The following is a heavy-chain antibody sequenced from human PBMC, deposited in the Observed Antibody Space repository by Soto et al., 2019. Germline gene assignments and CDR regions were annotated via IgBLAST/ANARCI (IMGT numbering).Heavy chain of an antibody. CDR3: AKDSKSVSVSAARVYRMDV. CDR2: TRSNGEHT. D-gene: IGHD2-2*01. CDR1: GFMFSSFA. J-gene: IGHJ6*02. Sequence: LRLSCAGSGFMFSSFAMTWVRQAPGKGLEWVSTTRSNGEHTYYADSVKGRFTVSRDNSKNTLFLEMTSLRAEDSAIYYCAKDSKSVSVSAARVYRMDVWGQGTTVTVYS. V-gene: IGHV3-23*01.